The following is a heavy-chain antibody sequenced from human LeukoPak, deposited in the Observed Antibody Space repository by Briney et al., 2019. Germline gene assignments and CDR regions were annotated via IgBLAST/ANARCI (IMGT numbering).Heavy chain of an antibody. J-gene: IGHJ6*03. CDR1: GFTFSSYA. D-gene: IGHD4-17*01. CDR2: ISYTGNTK. CDR3: ARAYGDYSPYYYYMDV. Sequence: GGSLRLSCAASGFTFSSYAMHWVRQAPGKGLEWVALISYTGNTKYYADSVKGRFTISRDNSKNTLYLQMNSLRPEDTAIYYCARAYGDYSPYYYYMDVWGEGTTVTVSS. V-gene: IGHV3-30*04.